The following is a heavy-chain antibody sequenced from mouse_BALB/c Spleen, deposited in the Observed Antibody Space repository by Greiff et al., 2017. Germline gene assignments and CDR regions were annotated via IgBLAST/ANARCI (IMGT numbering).Heavy chain of an antibody. J-gene: IGHJ4*01. D-gene: IGHD2-10*02. V-gene: IGHV5-6*01. CDR3: ARQSLVWQTGDD. Sequence: EVKLVESGGDLVKPGGSLKLSCAASGFTFSSYGMSWVRQTPDKRLEWVATISSGGSYTYYPDSVKGRFTISRDNAKNTLYLQMSSLKSEDTAMYYCARQSLVWQTGDDWGQGTSVTVSS. CDR1: GFTFSSYG. CDR2: ISSGGSYT.